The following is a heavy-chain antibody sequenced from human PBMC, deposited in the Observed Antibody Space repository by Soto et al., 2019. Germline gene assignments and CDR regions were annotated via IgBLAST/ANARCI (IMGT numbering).Heavy chain of an antibody. D-gene: IGHD3-3*01. CDR3: ARGLNYDFWSGPDY. J-gene: IGHJ4*02. V-gene: IGHV3-7*01. CDR1: GSTFNTYW. CDR2: IKQGGNEK. Sequence: GGSLRLSCVVSGSTFNTYWMAWVRQAPGRGLEWVADIKQGGNEKNYVDSVKGRFTISRDNAKNSLYLQMNSLRAEDTAVYYCARGLNYDFWSGPDYWGQGTLVTVSS.